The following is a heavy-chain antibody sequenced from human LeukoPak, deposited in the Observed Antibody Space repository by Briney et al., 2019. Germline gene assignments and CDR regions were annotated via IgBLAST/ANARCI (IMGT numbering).Heavy chain of an antibody. D-gene: IGHD6-13*01. V-gene: IGHV3-23*01. Sequence: QTGGSLRLSCAASGFTFSSYAMRWVRQAPGKGLEWVSSVSGSGGSTYYADSVKGRFTISRDTSKNTLSLQMNSLRAEDTAVYYCARNIPSSWSWGWFDPWGQGTLVTVSS. CDR1: GFTFSSYA. J-gene: IGHJ5*02. CDR2: VSGSGGST. CDR3: ARNIPSSWSWGWFDP.